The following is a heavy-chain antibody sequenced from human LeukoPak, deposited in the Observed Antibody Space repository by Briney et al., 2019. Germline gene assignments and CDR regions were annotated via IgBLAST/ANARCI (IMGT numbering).Heavy chain of an antibody. CDR3: VRHSPYSGYDFGRVSGRNNWFDP. V-gene: IGHV4-39*01. Sequence: SETLSLTCTVSGGSISSSSYYWGWIRQPPGKGLEWIGSIYYSGSTYYNPSLKSRVTISVDTSKNQFSLKLSSVTAADTAVYYCVRHSPYSGYDFGRVSGRNNWFDPWGQGSLVTVSS. D-gene: IGHD5-12*01. CDR1: GGSISSSSYY. CDR2: IYYSGST. J-gene: IGHJ5*02.